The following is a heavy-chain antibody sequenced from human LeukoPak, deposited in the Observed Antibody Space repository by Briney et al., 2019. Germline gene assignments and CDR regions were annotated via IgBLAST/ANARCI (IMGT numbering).Heavy chain of an antibody. V-gene: IGHV1-2*02. CDR2: IKPNSGVT. CDR1: GYTLTDYH. CDR3: ARGRPIGTVGTAIEY. Sequence: GASVKVSCKASGYTLTDYHIHWVRQAPGQGLEWMGWIKPNSGVTNYEQKFQGRVTMTRDTSISTVYMEVSSLYSDDTAVYYCARGRPIGTVGTAIEYWGQGTLVTV. J-gene: IGHJ4*02. D-gene: IGHD6-13*01.